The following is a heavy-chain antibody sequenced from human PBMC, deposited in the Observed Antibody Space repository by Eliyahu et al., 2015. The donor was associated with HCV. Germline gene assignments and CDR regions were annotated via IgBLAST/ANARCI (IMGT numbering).Heavy chain of an antibody. CDR2: INHSGST. V-gene: IGHV4-34*01. D-gene: IGHD2-15*01. CDR1: GGSFSGYY. CDR3: ARGLRGAVVVVAATLGGMDV. Sequence: QVQLQQWGAGLLKPSETLSLTCAVYGGSFSGYYWSWIRQPPGKGLEWIGEINHSGSTNYNPSLKSRVIISVDTSKNQFSLKLSSVTAADTAVYYCARGLRGAVVVVAATLGGMDVWGQGTTVTVSS. J-gene: IGHJ6*02.